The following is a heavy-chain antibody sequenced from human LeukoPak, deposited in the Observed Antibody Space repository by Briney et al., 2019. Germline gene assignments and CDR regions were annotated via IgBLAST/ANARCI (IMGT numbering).Heavy chain of an antibody. Sequence: ASVKVSCKASGYTFTSYGISWVRQAPGQGLVWMGWISAYNGNTNYAQKLQGGVTMTTDTSTSTAYMELRSLRSDDTAVYYCARVPWNTMVRGAQDAFDIWGQGTMVTVSS. D-gene: IGHD3-10*01. J-gene: IGHJ3*02. V-gene: IGHV1-18*01. CDR2: ISAYNGNT. CDR3: ARVPWNTMVRGAQDAFDI. CDR1: GYTFTSYG.